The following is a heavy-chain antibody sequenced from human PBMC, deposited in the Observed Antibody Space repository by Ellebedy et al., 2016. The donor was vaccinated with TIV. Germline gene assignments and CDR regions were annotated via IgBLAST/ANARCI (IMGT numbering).Heavy chain of an antibody. D-gene: IGHD3-22*01. CDR3: AKDENYDSSGYVPPGGY. CDR1: GFTFSSYG. V-gene: IGHV3-30*18. J-gene: IGHJ4*02. Sequence: GGSLRLSXAASGFTFSSYGMHWVRQAPGKGLEWVAVISYDGSNKYYADSVKGRFTISRDNSKNTLYLQMNSLRAEDTAVYYCAKDENYDSSGYVPPGGYWGQGTLVTVSS. CDR2: ISYDGSNK.